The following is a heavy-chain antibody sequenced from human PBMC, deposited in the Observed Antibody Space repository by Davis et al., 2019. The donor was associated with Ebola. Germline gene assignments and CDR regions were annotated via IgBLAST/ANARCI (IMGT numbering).Heavy chain of an antibody. Sequence: GESLKISCAASGFTFSSYSMNWVRQAPGKGLEWVSYISSSSSTIYYADSVNGRFTISRDHAKNSLYLQMTSLRAEDTAVYYCARGRWNYDMDYWGLGTLVIVSS. CDR2: ISSSSSTI. CDR3: ARGRWNYDMDY. CDR1: GFTFSSYS. V-gene: IGHV3-48*04. J-gene: IGHJ4*02. D-gene: IGHD1-7*01.